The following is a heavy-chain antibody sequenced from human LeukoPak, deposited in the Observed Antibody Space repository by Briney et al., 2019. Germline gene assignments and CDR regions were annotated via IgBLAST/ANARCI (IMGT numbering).Heavy chain of an antibody. CDR2: IYYSGST. V-gene: IGHV4-59*01. CDR3: ARDGVAVAGTGYHYYYMDV. CDR1: GGSISSYY. J-gene: IGHJ6*03. D-gene: IGHD6-19*01. Sequence: SETLSLTCTVSGGSISSYYWSWIRQPPGKGLEWIGYIYYSGSTNYNPSLKSRVTISVDTSKNQFSLKLSSVTAADTAVYYCARDGVAVAGTGYHYYYMDVWGKGTTVTISS.